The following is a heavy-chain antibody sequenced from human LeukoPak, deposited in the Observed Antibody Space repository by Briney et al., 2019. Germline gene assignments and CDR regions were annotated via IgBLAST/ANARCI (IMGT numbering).Heavy chain of an antibody. CDR1: GYTFTSYY. V-gene: IGHV1-46*01. CDR2: INPSGGST. D-gene: IGHD1-26*01. Sequence: ASVKVSCEASGYTFTSYYMHWVRQAPGQGLEWMGIINPSGGSTSYAQKFQGRVTMTRDTSTSTVYMELSSLRSEDTAVYYCALVGATKTYYFDYWGQGTLVTVSS. CDR3: ALVGATKTYYFDY. J-gene: IGHJ4*02.